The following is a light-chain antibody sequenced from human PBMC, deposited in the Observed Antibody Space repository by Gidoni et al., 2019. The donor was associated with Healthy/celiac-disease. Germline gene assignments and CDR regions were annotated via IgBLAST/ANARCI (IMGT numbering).Light chain of an antibody. V-gene: IGKV1-39*01. J-gene: IGKJ2*01. CDR2: AAS. CDR1: QSISSY. CDR3: QHSYSTPNT. Sequence: DIQMTQSPSSLSASGGDRVTITCRTSQSISSYLNWYQQKPGKAPKLLIYAASSLHSGVPSRFSGSGSGTDFTLTISSLQPEDFATYYCQHSYSTPNTFGPGTKLEIK.